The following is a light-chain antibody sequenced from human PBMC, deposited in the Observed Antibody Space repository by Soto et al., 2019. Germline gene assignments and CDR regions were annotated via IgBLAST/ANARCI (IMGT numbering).Light chain of an antibody. CDR3: QQRNVWPPIT. V-gene: IGKV3-11*01. CDR2: DST. Sequence: VLTQSPATLSLSPGERAALSFSASQSIHTSLAWYQQKSGKPPRLVIYDSTLRANGVPDRFGGSRSGTEFTLTINSLEPEDFAVYYCQQRNVWPPITFGQGTRLEIK. CDR1: QSIHTS. J-gene: IGKJ5*01.